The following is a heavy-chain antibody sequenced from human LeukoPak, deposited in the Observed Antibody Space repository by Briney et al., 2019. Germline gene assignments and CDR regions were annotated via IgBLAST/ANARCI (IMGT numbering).Heavy chain of an antibody. V-gene: IGHV4-4*07. CDR3: AAPLPPLGFDP. Sequence: PSETLSLTCTVSGGSISSYYWSWIRQPAGKGLEWIGRIYTSGSTNYNPSLKSRVTMSIDTSKNQFSLKLSSVTAADTAVYYCAAPLPPLGFDPRGQGTLVTVSS. J-gene: IGHJ5*02. CDR1: GGSISSYY. CDR2: IYTSGST.